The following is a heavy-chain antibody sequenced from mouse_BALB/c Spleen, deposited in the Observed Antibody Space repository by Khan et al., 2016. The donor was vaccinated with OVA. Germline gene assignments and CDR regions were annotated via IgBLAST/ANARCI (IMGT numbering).Heavy chain of an antibody. V-gene: IGHV5-6*01. CDR3: ADHLTGSFAY. CDR1: GFTFSSYS. CDR2: ISSGGDYT. D-gene: IGHD4-1*01. Sequence: EVQLVESGGDLVKPGGSLKLSCAASGFTFSSYSMSWFRQTPDKRLEWVASISSGGDYTYSPDSVKGRFTISRDNAKNTLYLQMSDLKSEDTAMYYCADHLTGSFAYWGQGTLVTVSA. J-gene: IGHJ3*01.